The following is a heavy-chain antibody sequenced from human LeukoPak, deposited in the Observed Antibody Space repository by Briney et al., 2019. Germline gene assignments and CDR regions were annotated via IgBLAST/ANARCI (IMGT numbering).Heavy chain of an antibody. CDR3: ARGAAAAGIGY. Sequence: SKTLSLTCTVSGGSISGYYWSWIRQPPGKGLEWIGYIYYSGSTNYNPSLKSRVTISVDTSKNQFSLKLSSVTAADTAVYYCARGAAAAGIGYWGQGTLVTVSS. V-gene: IGHV4-59*12. CDR2: IYYSGST. CDR1: GGSISGYY. D-gene: IGHD6-13*01. J-gene: IGHJ4*02.